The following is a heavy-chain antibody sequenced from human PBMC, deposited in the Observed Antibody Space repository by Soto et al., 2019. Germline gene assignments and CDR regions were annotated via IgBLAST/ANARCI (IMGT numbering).Heavy chain of an antibody. CDR3: AEGHGVTMVRGVTGAFDI. D-gene: IGHD3-10*01. J-gene: IGHJ3*02. V-gene: IGHV1-69*01. Sequence: QVQLVQSGAEVKKPGSSVKVSCKASGGTFSSYAISWVRQAPGQGLEWMGGIIPIFGTANYAQKFQGRVTITADESTSTAYMELSSPRSEDTAVYYCAEGHGVTMVRGVTGAFDIWGQGTMVTVSS. CDR1: GGTFSSYA. CDR2: IIPIFGTA.